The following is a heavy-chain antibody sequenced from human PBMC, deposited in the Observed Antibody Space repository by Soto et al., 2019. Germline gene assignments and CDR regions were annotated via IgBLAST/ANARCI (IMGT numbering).Heavy chain of an antibody. Sequence: QLILQESGPGLVKPSETLSLTCAVPSDSFGISSYYWAWIRQPPGKGLDRIGSLYYNGNTFYNRSIKSSVTRSGATSMNHLSLRMSAVTGTDTAVYFCARGLSYGYLLSLWGQGKLVSVSS. D-gene: IGHD4-17*01. CDR1: SDSFGISSYY. CDR3: ARGLSYGYLLSL. CDR2: LYYNGNT. J-gene: IGHJ4*01. V-gene: IGHV4-39*02.